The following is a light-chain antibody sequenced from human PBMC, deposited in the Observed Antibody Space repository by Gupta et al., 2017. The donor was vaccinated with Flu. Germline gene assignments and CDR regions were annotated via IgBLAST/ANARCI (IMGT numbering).Light chain of an antibody. CDR3: CSYAGSSTGI. CDR2: EDI. V-gene: IGLV2-23*01. Sequence: QSALTQPASVSGSPGQSITISCTGSSSDVGSYNLVSWYQQHPGKAPKLMIYEDIKRPSGVSNRFSGSKSGNTASLTISGLQAEDEADYHCCSYAGSSTGIFGGGTKLTVL. J-gene: IGLJ2*01. CDR1: SSDVGSYNL.